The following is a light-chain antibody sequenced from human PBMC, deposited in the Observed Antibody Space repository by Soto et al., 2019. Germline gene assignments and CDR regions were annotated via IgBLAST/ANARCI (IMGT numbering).Light chain of an antibody. J-gene: IGLJ2*01. CDR2: DNN. CDR1: NSNIGSNYD. V-gene: IGLV1-40*01. CDR3: QSYDYSLSAVV. Sequence: QSVLTQPPSVSGAPGQRVIISCSGGNSNIGSNYDVHWYHQLPGTAPKLLIYDNNNRPSGVPDRFSGSRSGTSASLAITGLQAEDEGDYYCQSYDYSLSAVVFGGGTQLTVL.